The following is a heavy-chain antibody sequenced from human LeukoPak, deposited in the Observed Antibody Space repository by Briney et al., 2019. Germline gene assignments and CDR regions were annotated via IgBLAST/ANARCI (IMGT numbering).Heavy chain of an antibody. J-gene: IGHJ5*02. Sequence: GGSLRLSCAASGFTFSSYAMHWVRQAPGKGLEWVAVISYDGSNKYYADSVKGRFTISRDNSKNTLYLQMNSLRAEDTAVYYCARGVSSGWYFWFDPWGQGTLVTVSS. CDR3: ARGVSSGWYFWFDP. V-gene: IGHV3-30*04. CDR2: ISYDGSNK. D-gene: IGHD6-19*01. CDR1: GFTFSSYA.